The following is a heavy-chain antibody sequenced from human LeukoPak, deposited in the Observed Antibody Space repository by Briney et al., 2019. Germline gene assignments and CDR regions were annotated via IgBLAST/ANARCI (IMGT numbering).Heavy chain of an antibody. J-gene: IGHJ3*02. CDR2: VRDNGEN. CDR3: ARQPANTAAFDI. Sequence: SETLSLTCTVSGGSIYAYYWSWIRQPPGKGLKWIAYVRDNGENNYNPSLKSRVAISVDTANNQISLRLNFVTAADTAIYYCARQPANTAAFDIWGLGTMVTVSS. D-gene: IGHD5-18*01. V-gene: IGHV4-59*08. CDR1: GGSIYAYY.